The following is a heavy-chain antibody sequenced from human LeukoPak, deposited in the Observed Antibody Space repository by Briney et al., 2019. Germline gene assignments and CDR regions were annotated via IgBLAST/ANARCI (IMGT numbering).Heavy chain of an antibody. Sequence: GRSLRLSCAASGFTFSRYGMHWVRQAPGKGLEWVTAISYDGSNKYYADSVKGRFTISRDNSKNTLYLQMKSLRAEDTAMYYCARGGYYNVLTGFRSRSLGFDFWGQGTLVTVSS. CDR1: GFTFSRYG. D-gene: IGHD3-9*01. CDR2: ISYDGSNK. J-gene: IGHJ4*02. V-gene: IGHV3-30*04. CDR3: ARGGYYNVLTGFRSRSLGFDF.